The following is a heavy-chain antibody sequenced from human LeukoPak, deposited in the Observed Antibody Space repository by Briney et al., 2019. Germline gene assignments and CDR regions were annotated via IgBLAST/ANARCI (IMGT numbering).Heavy chain of an antibody. V-gene: IGHV4-30-2*01. CDR2: IYLSGSS. CDR1: GGSMSSAGYS. J-gene: IGHJ4*02. D-gene: IGHD2-21*02. CDR3: ARRRGSLRSRYGGGDCCNYYFDY. Sequence: PSETLSLTCTVSGGSMSSAGYSWSWVRQPPGKGLEWIGNIYLSGSSYYNPSLKSRVTISVDRSKNQFSLKLSSVTAADTAVYYCARRRGSLRSRYGGGDCCNYYFDYWGQGTLVTVSS.